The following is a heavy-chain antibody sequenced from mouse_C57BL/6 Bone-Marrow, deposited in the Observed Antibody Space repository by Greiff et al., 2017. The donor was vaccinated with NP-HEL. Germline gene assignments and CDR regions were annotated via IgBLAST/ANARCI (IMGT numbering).Heavy chain of an antibody. CDR3: ARGYYYGSSLFDY. Sequence: QVQLKQSGPELVKPGASVKISCKASGYAFSSSWMNWVKQRPGKGLEWIGRIYPGDGDTNYNGKFKGKATLTADKSSSTAYMQLSSLTSEDSAVYFCARGYYYGSSLFDYWGQGTTLTVSS. V-gene: IGHV1-82*01. CDR1: GYAFSSSW. J-gene: IGHJ2*01. CDR2: IYPGDGDT. D-gene: IGHD1-1*01.